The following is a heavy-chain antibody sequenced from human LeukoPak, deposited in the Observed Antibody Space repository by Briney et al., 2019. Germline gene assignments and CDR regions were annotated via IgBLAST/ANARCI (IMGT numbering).Heavy chain of an antibody. D-gene: IGHD6-19*01. CDR2: INPSGGST. J-gene: IGHJ4*02. CDR3: ARASGCLDY. CDR1: GYTCTSYY. Sequence: ASVKVSCKASGYTCTSYYIHWVRQAPGQGLEWMGIINPSGGSTSYAQKFQGRVTMTRDMSTSTVYMELSSLRSEDTAVYYCARASGCLDYWGQGTLVTVSS. V-gene: IGHV1-46*01.